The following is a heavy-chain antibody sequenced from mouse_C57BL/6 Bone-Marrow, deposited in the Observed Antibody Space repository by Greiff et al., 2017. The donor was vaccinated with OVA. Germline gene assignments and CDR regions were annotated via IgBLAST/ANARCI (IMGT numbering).Heavy chain of an antibody. CDR2: ISYSGST. V-gene: IGHV3-8*01. D-gene: IGHD2-4*01. J-gene: IGHJ2*01. CDR1: GYSITSDY. Sequence: DVKLVESGPGLAKPSQTLSLTCSVTGYSITSDYWNWIRNFPGNKLEYMGYISYSGSTYYNPSLKSRISITRDTSKNQYYLQLNSVTTEDTATYYCARSPFVYYDYDGFDYWGQGTTLTVSS. CDR3: ARSPFVYYDYDGFDY.